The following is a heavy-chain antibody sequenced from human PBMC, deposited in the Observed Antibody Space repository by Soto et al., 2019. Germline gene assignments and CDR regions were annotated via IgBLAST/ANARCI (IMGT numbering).Heavy chain of an antibody. D-gene: IGHD2-2*01. CDR2: IDWDDDK. Sequence: SGPTLVNPTQTLTLTCTFSGFSLSTSGMCVSWIRQPPGKALEWLARIDWDDDKYYSTSLKTRLTISKDTSKNQVVLTMTNMDPVDTATYYCARIRLVPAAMLGPYYFDYWGQGTLVTVSS. CDR3: ARIRLVPAAMLGPYYFDY. CDR1: GFSLSTSGMC. J-gene: IGHJ4*02. V-gene: IGHV2-70*11.